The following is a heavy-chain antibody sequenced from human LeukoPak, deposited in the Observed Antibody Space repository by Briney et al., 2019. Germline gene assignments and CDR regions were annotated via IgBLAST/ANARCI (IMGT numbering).Heavy chain of an antibody. D-gene: IGHD6-19*01. CDR1: GFTFSSYA. CDR3: AKKYSSGWPFDY. Sequence: GGSLRLSCAASGFTFSSYAMGRVRQAPGKGLEWVSAISGSGGSTYYADSVKGRFTISRGNSKNTLYLQMNSLRAEDTAVYYCAKKYSSGWPFDYWGQGTLVTVSS. J-gene: IGHJ4*02. CDR2: ISGSGGST. V-gene: IGHV3-23*01.